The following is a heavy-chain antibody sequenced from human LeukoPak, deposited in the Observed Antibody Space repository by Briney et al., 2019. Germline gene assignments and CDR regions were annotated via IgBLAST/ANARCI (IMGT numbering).Heavy chain of an antibody. Sequence: ASVKVSCMASGYSFTGYYMHWVRQAPGQGLEWMGRINPDSGGTYYAQNFQGRAIMTRDTSISTGYMELRSLRLDDTAVYYCARDGAGKTVTHLIDYWGQGTLVTVSS. CDR1: GYSFTGYY. CDR3: ARDGAGKTVTHLIDY. V-gene: IGHV1-2*06. CDR2: INPDSGGT. J-gene: IGHJ4*02. D-gene: IGHD4-17*01.